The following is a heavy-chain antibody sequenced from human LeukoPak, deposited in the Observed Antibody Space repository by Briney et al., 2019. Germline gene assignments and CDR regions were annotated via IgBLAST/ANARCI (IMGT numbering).Heavy chain of an antibody. CDR2: FDPEDGET. J-gene: IGHJ4*02. D-gene: IGHD6-13*01. V-gene: IGHV1-24*01. Sequence: ASVKVSCKVSGYTLTELSMHWVRQAPGQGLEWMGGFDPEDGETIYAQKFQGRVTMTEDTSTDTAYMELSSLRSEDTAVYYCATTLYSSSWYRYWGQGTLVTVSS. CDR3: ATTLYSSSWYRY. CDR1: GYTLTELS.